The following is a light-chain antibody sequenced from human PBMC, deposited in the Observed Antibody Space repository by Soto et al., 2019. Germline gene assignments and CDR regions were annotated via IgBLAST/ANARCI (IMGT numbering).Light chain of an antibody. CDR3: QSYDSRLTTYV. CDR1: RTNIGGGYD. Sequence: QSVLTQPPSVSGAPGQRVTISCTGGRTNIGGGYDVHWYQQLPGTAPKLLISGSSNRPSGIPDRFSGSKSGASASLAINGLQAEDEADCYCQSYDSRLTTYVFGSGTKVTVL. CDR2: GSS. V-gene: IGLV1-40*01. J-gene: IGLJ1*01.